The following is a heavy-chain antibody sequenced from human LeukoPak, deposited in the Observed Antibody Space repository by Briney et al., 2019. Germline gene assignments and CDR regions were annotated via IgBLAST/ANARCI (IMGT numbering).Heavy chain of an antibody. V-gene: IGHV3-30*18. Sequence: GGSLRLSCAASGLSFRSYGMHWVRQAPGKGLEWVAVISYDGSNKYYADSVKGRFTISRDNSKNTLYLQMNSLRAEDTAVYYCAKDDFDYGGLHWGQGTLVTVSS. CDR3: AKDDFDYGGLH. J-gene: IGHJ4*02. D-gene: IGHD4-23*01. CDR1: GLSFRSYG. CDR2: ISYDGSNK.